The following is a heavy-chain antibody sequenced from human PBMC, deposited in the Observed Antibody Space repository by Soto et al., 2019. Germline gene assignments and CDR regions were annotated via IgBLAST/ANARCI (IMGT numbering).Heavy chain of an antibody. CDR2: ISWNSDSI. V-gene: IGHV3-9*01. Sequence: PGGSLRLSCAASGFTFDDYAMHWVRQAPGKGLEWVSGISWNSDSIGYADSVKGRFTISRDNAKNSLYLQMNSLRAEDTALYYCAKAVGSYGNFDYWGQGTLVTVSS. CDR3: AKAVGSYGNFDY. CDR1: GFTFDDYA. J-gene: IGHJ4*02. D-gene: IGHD5-18*01.